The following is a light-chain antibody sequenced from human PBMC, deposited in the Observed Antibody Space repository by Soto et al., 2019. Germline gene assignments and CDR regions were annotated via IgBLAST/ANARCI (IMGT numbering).Light chain of an antibody. CDR3: QQYNSYSSIT. J-gene: IGKJ5*01. CDR1: QTISSW. V-gene: IGKV1-5*03. CDR2: KAS. Sequence: DIQMTQSPSTLSGSVGDRVTITCRARQTISSWLAWYQQKPGKAPKLLIYKASTLKSGVPSRFSGSGSGTEFTLTISSLQPDDFATYYCQQYNSYSSITFSQGTRLEIK.